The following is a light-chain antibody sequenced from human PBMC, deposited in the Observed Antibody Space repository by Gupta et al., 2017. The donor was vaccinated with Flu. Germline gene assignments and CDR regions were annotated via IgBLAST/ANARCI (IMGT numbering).Light chain of an antibody. CDR1: SNDVGGYSY. J-gene: IGLJ3*02. V-gene: IGLV2-14*01. CDR2: EVT. CDR3: SSYASSTTPV. Sequence: QSALTQPASVSGSPGQSITISCTGTSNDVGGYSYVSWYQPRPGKAPKLMIYEVTNRPSGVSNRFSGSKSGNTASLTISGLQAEDEADYYCSSYASSTTPVFGGGTELTVL.